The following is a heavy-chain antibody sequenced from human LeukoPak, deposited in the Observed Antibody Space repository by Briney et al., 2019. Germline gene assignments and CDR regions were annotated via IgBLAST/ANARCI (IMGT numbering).Heavy chain of an antibody. CDR3: AREMGGYPFDC. J-gene: IGHJ4*02. D-gene: IGHD5-12*01. CDR1: GFTFSSYE. Sequence: PGGSLRLSCAASGFTFSSYEMNWVRQAPGKGLEWVSYISSSGSTIYYADSVKGRFTISRDNAKNSLYLQMNSLRAEDTAVYYCAREMGGYPFDCWGQGTLVTVSS. V-gene: IGHV3-48*03. CDR2: ISSSGSTI.